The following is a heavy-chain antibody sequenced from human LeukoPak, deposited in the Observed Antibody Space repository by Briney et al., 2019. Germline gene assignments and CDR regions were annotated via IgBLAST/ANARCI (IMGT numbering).Heavy chain of an antibody. CDR1: GYTFTGYY. CDR3: ARDGYYDGSGYYR. D-gene: IGHD3-22*01. V-gene: IGHV1-2*02. Sequence: ASVKVSCKASGYTFTGYYMHWVRQAPGQGLEWMGWINPNSGGTNYAQKFQGRVTMTRDTSISTAYMELSRLRSDDTAVYYCARDGYYDGSGYYRWGQGTLVTVSS. CDR2: INPNSGGT. J-gene: IGHJ4*02.